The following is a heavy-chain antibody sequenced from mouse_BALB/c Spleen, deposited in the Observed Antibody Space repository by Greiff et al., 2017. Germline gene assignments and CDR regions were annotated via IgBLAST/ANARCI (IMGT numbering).Heavy chain of an antibody. D-gene: IGHD2-14*01. CDR1: GFNIKDTY. V-gene: IGHV14-3*02. CDR3: ARYAPYYAMDY. CDR2: IDPANGNT. Sequence: VQLQQSGSELVKPGASVKLSCTASGFNIKDTYMHWVKQRPEQGLEWIGRIDPANGNTKYDPKFQGKATITADTSSNTAYLQLSSLTSEDTAVYYCARYAPYYAMDYWGQGTTLTVSS. J-gene: IGHJ4*01.